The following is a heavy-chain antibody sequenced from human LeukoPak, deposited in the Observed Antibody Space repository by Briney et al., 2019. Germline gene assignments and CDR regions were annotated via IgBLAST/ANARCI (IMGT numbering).Heavy chain of an antibody. V-gene: IGHV4-59*01. CDR1: GGSISSYY. CDR2: VYYSGST. Sequence: PSETLSLTCTVSGGSISSYYWSWIRQPPGKGLEWIGYVYYSGSTHYNTSLKSRVSISVDTSKNQFSLKLNSVTAADTAVYYCARGDYRFDYWGQGTLVTVSS. CDR3: ARGDYRFDY. J-gene: IGHJ4*02. D-gene: IGHD4-11*01.